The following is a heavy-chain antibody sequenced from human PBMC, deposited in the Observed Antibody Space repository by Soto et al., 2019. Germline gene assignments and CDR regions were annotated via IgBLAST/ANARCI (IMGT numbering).Heavy chain of an antibody. Sequence: EVQLLESGGGLVQPGGSLRLSCAASGFTFSSYAMSWVRQAPGKGLEWVSVIYSGGTTYYADSVKGRFIISRDNFKNTLYLQMNNLRAEDTALYYCARGSGSLYYFHYWGQGTLVTVSS. CDR3: ARGSGSLYYFHY. CDR1: GFTFSSYA. D-gene: IGHD1-26*01. V-gene: IGHV3-23*03. J-gene: IGHJ4*02. CDR2: IYSGGTT.